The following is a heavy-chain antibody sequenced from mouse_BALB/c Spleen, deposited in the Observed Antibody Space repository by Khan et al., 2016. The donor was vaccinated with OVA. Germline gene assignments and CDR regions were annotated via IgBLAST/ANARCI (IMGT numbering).Heavy chain of an antibody. Sequence: DLVKPGASVKLSCKASGYTFTSYWINWIKQRPGQGLEWIGRIGPGSSNAYYNNMFKGKATLTVDTSSNTAYIQLSSLSSEDSAVYYGAREYYNGKSCYAMDYWGQGTSVTVSA. CDR1: GYTFTSYW. J-gene: IGHJ4*01. CDR2: IGPGSSNA. D-gene: IGHD1-1*01. V-gene: IGHV1S41*01. CDR3: AREYYNGKSCYAMDY.